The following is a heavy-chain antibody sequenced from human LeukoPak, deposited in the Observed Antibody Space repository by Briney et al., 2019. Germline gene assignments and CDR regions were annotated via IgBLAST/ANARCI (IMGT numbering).Heavy chain of an antibody. J-gene: IGHJ4*02. Sequence: AASVTVSCTASGYTFTSYDINWVRQAPGPGLEGLGWMNPNSGNTGYAQKFQGRVTMTRNTSISTAYMELSSLRSEDTAVYYCARGQLRGSETALFDWGQGTLVTVSS. V-gene: IGHV1-8*01. CDR1: GYTFTSYD. D-gene: IGHD2-21*01. CDR2: MNPNSGNT. CDR3: ARGQLRGSETALFD.